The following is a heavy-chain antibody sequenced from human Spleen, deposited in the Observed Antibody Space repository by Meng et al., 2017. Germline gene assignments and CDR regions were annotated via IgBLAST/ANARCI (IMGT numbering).Heavy chain of an antibody. Sequence: QVQLQESGPGLVKPSGTLSLTCAVSGGSISRGNWWSWVRQPPGKGLEWIGSIGHSGITYYPPSPKSRVTVSIDTSKSQFSLKLTSVTAADTAVYYCVRSSGWVRTGFDPWGQGTLVTVSS. CDR3: VRSSGWVRTGFDP. CDR1: GGSISRGNW. V-gene: IGHV4-4*02. D-gene: IGHD6-19*01. J-gene: IGHJ5*02. CDR2: IGHSGIT.